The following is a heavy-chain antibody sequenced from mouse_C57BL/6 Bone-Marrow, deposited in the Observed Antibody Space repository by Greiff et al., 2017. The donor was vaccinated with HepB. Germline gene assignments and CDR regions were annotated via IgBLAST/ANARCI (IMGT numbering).Heavy chain of an antibody. CDR2: ISSGSSTI. D-gene: IGHD4-1*01. CDR1: GFTFSDYG. CDR3: AREPGGSFDY. J-gene: IGHJ2*01. Sequence: EVMLVESGGGLVKPGGSLKLSCAASGFTFSDYGMHWVRQAPEKGLEWVAYISSGSSTIYYADTVKGRSTISRDNAKNTLFLQMTSLRSEDTAMYYCAREPGGSFDYWGQGTTLTVSS. V-gene: IGHV5-17*01.